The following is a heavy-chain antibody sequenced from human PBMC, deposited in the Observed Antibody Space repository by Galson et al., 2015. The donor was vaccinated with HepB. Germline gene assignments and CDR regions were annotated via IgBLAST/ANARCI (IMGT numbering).Heavy chain of an antibody. Sequence: SLRLSCAASGITLRNYAVHWVRQAPGKGLEWVAVISHDGSNNFYSDSVKGRVTISRDNSKNTLYLQMNSLRAEDTAVYYCAREKYSSSWFRGYFDYWGQGPLVTVSS. J-gene: IGHJ4*02. CDR1: GITLRNYA. CDR3: AREKYSSSWFRGYFDY. CDR2: ISHDGSNN. V-gene: IGHV3-30-3*01. D-gene: IGHD6-13*01.